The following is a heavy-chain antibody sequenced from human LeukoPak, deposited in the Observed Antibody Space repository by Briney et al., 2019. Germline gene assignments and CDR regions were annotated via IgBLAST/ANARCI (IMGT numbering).Heavy chain of an antibody. CDR2: INHSGST. Sequence: KPSETLSLTCAVYGGSFSGYYRSWIRQPPGKGLEWIGEINHSGSTTYNPSLKSRVTISVDTSKNQFSLKLSSVAAADTAVYYCARGTMVRGVIRHFDYWGQGTLVTVSS. V-gene: IGHV4-34*01. CDR3: ARGTMVRGVIRHFDY. D-gene: IGHD3-10*01. CDR1: GGSFSGYY. J-gene: IGHJ4*02.